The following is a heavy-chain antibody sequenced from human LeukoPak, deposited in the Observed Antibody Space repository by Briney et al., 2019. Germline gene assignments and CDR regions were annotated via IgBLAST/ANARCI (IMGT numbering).Heavy chain of an antibody. J-gene: IGHJ4*02. Sequence: SETLSLSCAVSGFSITNMYWSWIRQPPGKGLEVIGYTYINGDTNYNPSLKSRVSISLDTSKNRLSLKMTSVTAADTAVYYCARTARVFDYWGQGILVTVSS. CDR1: GFSITNMY. CDR3: ARTARVFDY. CDR2: TYINGDT. D-gene: IGHD5-18*01. V-gene: IGHV4-4*09.